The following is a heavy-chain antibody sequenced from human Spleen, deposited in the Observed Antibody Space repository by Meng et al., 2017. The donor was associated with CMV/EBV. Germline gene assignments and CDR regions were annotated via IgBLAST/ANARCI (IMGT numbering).Heavy chain of an antibody. V-gene: IGHV3-49*04. D-gene: IGHD2-15*01. J-gene: IGHJ4*02. CDR2: IRNRAYGGTT. Sequence: GVSLRLSCTSSGFTLGDYALCWVRQAPGKGLEWVGFIRNRAYGGTTEYAASVKGRCSISRDDSKDVVYLQMNSLKTEDTAVYYCTRGGQLLHDYWGQGTLVTVSS. CDR1: GFTLGDYA. CDR3: TRGGQLLHDY.